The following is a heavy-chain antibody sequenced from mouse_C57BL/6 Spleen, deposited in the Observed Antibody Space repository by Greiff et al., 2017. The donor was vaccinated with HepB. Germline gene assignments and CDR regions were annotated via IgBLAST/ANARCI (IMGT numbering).Heavy chain of an antibody. Sequence: EVKLVESGGGLVKPGGSLKLSCAASGFTFSDYGMHWVRQAPEKGLEWVAYISSGSSTIYYADTVKGRFTISRDNAKNTLFLQMTSLGSEDTAMYYCARPRYYGSSSYYFDYWGQGTTLTVSS. CDR2: ISSGSSTI. CDR3: ARPRYYGSSSYYFDY. CDR1: GFTFSDYG. V-gene: IGHV5-17*01. D-gene: IGHD1-1*01. J-gene: IGHJ2*01.